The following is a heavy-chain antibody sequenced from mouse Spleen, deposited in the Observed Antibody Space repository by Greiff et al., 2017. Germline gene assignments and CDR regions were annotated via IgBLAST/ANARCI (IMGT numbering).Heavy chain of an antibody. CDR1: GYAFTSYN. CDR3: ARGGANYYGYSFDY. V-gene: IGHV1S135*01. J-gene: IGHJ2*01. D-gene: IGHD1-2*01. Sequence: EVKLVESGPELVKPGASVKVSCKASGYAFTSYNMYWVKQSHGKSLEWIGYIDPYNGGTSYNQKFKGKATLTVDKSSSTAYMHLNSLTSEDSAVYYCARGGANYYGYSFDYWGQGTTLTVSS. CDR2: IDPYNGGT.